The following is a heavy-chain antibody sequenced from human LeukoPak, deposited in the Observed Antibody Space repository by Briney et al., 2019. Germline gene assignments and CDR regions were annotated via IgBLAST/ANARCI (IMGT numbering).Heavy chain of an antibody. CDR1: GFTFSDYY. CDR2: ISSSGSTI. Sequence: PGGSLRLSCAASGFTFSDYYMSWIRQAPGKGLEWVSYISSSGSTIYYADSVKGRSTISRDNAKNSLYLQMNSLRAEDTAVYYCAREVGATKANWFDPWGQGTLVTVSS. D-gene: IGHD1-26*01. CDR3: AREVGATKANWFDP. J-gene: IGHJ5*02. V-gene: IGHV3-11*01.